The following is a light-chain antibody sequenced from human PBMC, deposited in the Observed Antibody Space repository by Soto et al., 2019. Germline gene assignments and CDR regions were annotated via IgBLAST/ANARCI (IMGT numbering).Light chain of an antibody. CDR2: AAS. CDR1: QSISSY. Sequence: DIQMTQSPSSLSASVGDRVTITCRASQSISSYLNWYQQKPGKAPKLLIYAASSLQSGVPSRFSGSGSVTDFTLTISSLQPEDFATYYCQQSYSTPPWTFGQATKVEIK. V-gene: IGKV1-39*01. J-gene: IGKJ1*01. CDR3: QQSYSTPPWT.